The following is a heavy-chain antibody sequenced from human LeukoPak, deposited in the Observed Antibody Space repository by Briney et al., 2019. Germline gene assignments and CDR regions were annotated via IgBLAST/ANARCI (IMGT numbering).Heavy chain of an antibody. V-gene: IGHV1-46*01. CDR2: INPSSGST. CDR1: GYTFTSYY. Sequence: ASVKVSCKASGYTFTSYYMHWVRQAPGQGLEWMGIINPSSGSTSYAQKFQGRVTMTRDTSTSTVYMELSSLRSEDTAVYYCARDPSYSYRVTNWFDPWGQGTLVTVSS. CDR3: ARDPSYSYRVTNWFDP. D-gene: IGHD4-11*01. J-gene: IGHJ5*02.